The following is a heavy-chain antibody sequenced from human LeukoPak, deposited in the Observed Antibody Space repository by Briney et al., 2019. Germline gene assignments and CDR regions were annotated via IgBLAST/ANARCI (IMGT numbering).Heavy chain of an antibody. V-gene: IGHV4-34*01. D-gene: IGHD6-13*01. CDR1: GGSFSGYY. J-gene: IGHJ1*01. CDR3: ARGPRRIAAAGTVRLRYFQH. CDR2: INHSGST. Sequence: SETLSLTCAVYGGSFSGYYWSWIRQPPGKGLEWIGEINHSGSTNYNPSLKSRVTISVDTSKNQFSLMLSSVTAADTAVYYCARGPRRIAAAGTVRLRYFQHWGQGTLVTVSS.